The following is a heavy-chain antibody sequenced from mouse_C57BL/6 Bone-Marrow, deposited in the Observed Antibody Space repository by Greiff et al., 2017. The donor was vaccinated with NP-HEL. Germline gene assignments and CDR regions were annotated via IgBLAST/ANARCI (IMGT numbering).Heavy chain of an antibody. Sequence: QVQLQQPGAELVRPGTSVKLSCKASGYTFTSYWMHWVKQRPGQGLEWIGVIDPSDSYTNYNQKFKGKATLTVDTSSSTAYMQLSSLTSEDSAVYYCVGGSYFDYWGQGTTLTVSS. CDR3: VGGSYFDY. D-gene: IGHD1-1*01. CDR2: IDPSDSYT. CDR1: GYTFTSYW. J-gene: IGHJ2*01. V-gene: IGHV1-59*01.